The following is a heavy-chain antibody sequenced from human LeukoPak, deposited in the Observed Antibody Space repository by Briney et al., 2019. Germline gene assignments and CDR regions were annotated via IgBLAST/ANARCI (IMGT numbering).Heavy chain of an antibody. CDR1: GFTFSSYW. CDR2: IKQDGSEK. J-gene: IGHJ6*02. V-gene: IGHV3-7*01. Sequence: GGSLRLSCAASGFTFSSYWMSWVRQAPGKGPEWVANIKQDGSEKYYVDSVKGRFTISRDNAKNSLYLQMNSLRAEDTAVYYCARDAGSTSATYYYYGMDVWGQGTTVTVSS. CDR3: ARDAGSTSATYYYYGMDV. D-gene: IGHD2-2*01.